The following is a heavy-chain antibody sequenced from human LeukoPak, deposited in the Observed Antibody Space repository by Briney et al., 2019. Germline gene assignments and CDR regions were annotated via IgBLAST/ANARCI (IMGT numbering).Heavy chain of an antibody. CDR3: AKDLGTYSSGWLVY. Sequence: PGGSLRLSCAASGFTFSSYAMSWVRQAPGKGLEWVSAISGSVGSTYYTDSVKGRFTISRDNSKNTLYLQMNSLRAEDTAVYYCAKDLGTYSSGWLVYWGQGTLVTVSS. J-gene: IGHJ4*02. CDR2: ISGSVGST. CDR1: GFTFSSYA. V-gene: IGHV3-23*01. D-gene: IGHD6-19*01.